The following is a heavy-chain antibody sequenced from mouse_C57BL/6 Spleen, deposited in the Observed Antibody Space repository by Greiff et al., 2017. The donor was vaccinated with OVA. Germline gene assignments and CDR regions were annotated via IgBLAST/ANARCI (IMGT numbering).Heavy chain of an antibody. CDR2: INPSNGGT. CDR1: GYTFTSYW. J-gene: IGHJ1*03. D-gene: IGHD1-1*01. CDR3: ARVTTVVARYFDV. V-gene: IGHV1-53*01. Sequence: VQLQQSGTELVKPGASVKLSCKASGYTFTSYWMHWVKQRPGQGLEWIGNINPSNGGTNYNEKFKSKATLTVDKSSSTAYMQLSSLTSEDSAVYYCARVTTVVARYFDVWGTETTVTVSS.